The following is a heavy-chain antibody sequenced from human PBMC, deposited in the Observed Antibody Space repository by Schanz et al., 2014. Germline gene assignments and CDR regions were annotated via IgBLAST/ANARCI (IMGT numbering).Heavy chain of an antibody. CDR3: AKGKSEVRGIILDY. D-gene: IGHD3-10*01. J-gene: IGHJ4*02. CDR1: GFKFTDYA. Sequence: EMQLLESGGGLAQSGGSLRLSCAASGFKFTDYAMTWVRQAPGKGLEWVATISGSSENTYYADSVKGRVTISRDNSRNTLFLQMRNLRADDTALYYCAKGKSEVRGIILDYWGQGTMXVVSS. V-gene: IGHV3-23*01. CDR2: ISGSSENT.